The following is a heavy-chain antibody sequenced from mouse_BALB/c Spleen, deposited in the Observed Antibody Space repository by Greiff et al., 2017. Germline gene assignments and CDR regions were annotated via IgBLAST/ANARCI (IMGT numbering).Heavy chain of an antibody. CDR1: GYSFTGYY. Sequence: LVKTGASVKISCKASGYSFTGYYMHWVKQSHGKSLEWIGYISCYNGATSYNQKFKGKATFTVDTSSSTAYMQFNSLTSEDSAVYYCGRGVYYDYRYYAMDYWGQGTSVTVSS. CDR2: ISCYNGAT. CDR3: GRGVYYDYRYYAMDY. J-gene: IGHJ4*01. D-gene: IGHD2-4*01. V-gene: IGHV1S34*01.